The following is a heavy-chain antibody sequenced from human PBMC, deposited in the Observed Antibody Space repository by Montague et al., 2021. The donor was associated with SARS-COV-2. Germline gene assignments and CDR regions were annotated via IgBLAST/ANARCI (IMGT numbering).Heavy chain of an antibody. Sequence: SLSLSFSASGFPFSRYTIRWVRQAPGRGLVWVSGISGGGDRKYYADSVKGRLTISRDNSKNTVYVQMNSLRAEDTAVYYCAKFSWDSSRVAWGQGTLVTVPS. CDR1: GFPFSRYT. D-gene: IGHD3-22*01. V-gene: IGHV3-23*01. CDR3: AKFSWDSSRVA. CDR2: ISGGGDRK. J-gene: IGHJ4*02.